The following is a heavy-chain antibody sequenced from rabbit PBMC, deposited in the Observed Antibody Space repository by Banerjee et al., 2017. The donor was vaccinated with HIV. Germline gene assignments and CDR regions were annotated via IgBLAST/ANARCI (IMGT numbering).Heavy chain of an antibody. J-gene: IGHJ4*01. Sequence: QSLEESGGDLVKPGASLTLTCTASGFSFSNKYVMCWVRQAPGKGLEWIACINTSSGNTVYASWAKGRFTISKTSSTTVTLQMTSLTAADTATYFCARDGYASDTYSYYFNLWGPGTLVTV. CDR3: ARDGYASDTYSYYFNL. V-gene: IGHV1S40*01. CDR2: INTSSGNT. D-gene: IGHD6-1*01. CDR1: GFSFSNKYV.